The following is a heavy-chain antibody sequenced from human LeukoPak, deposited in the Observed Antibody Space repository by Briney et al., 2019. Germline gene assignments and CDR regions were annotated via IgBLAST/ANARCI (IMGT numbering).Heavy chain of an antibody. J-gene: IGHJ4*02. CDR2: INPNSGGT. CDR1: GYTFTSYG. Sequence: GASVKVSCTASGYTFTSYGISWVRQAPGQGLEWMGWINPNSGGTNYAQKFQGRVTMTRDTSISTAYMELSRLRSDDTAVYYCARDPSSSGSYSYYFDYWGQGTLVTVSS. CDR3: ARDPSSSGSYSYYFDY. V-gene: IGHV1-2*02. D-gene: IGHD1-26*01.